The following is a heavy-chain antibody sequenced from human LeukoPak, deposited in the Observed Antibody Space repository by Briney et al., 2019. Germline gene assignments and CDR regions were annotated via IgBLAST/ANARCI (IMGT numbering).Heavy chain of an antibody. CDR1: GFTFSNAW. Sequence: GGSLRLSCAASGFTFSNAWMSWVRQAPGKGLEWVGRIKRKTDGGTTDYAAPVKDRFTISRDDSKNTLYLQMNSLKTEDTAVYYCTTFDYAAFDHWGQGTLVTVSS. CDR2: IKRKTDGGTT. V-gene: IGHV3-15*01. J-gene: IGHJ4*02. CDR3: TTFDYAAFDH. D-gene: IGHD4-17*01.